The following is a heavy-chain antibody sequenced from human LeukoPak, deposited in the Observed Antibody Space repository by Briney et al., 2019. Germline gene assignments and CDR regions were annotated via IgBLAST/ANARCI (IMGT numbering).Heavy chain of an antibody. CDR3: ARGRSSGWYIDAFDI. CDR2: IYYSGSP. CDR1: GGSISSYY. V-gene: IGHV4-59*01. Sequence: SETLSLTCTVSGGSISSYYWTWIRQPPGKGLEWVGYIYYSGSPSYHPSLKSRVTISLDTSKNQFSLKLNSVTAADTAVYYCARGRSSGWYIDAFDICGQGTLVTVSS. J-gene: IGHJ3*02. D-gene: IGHD6-19*01.